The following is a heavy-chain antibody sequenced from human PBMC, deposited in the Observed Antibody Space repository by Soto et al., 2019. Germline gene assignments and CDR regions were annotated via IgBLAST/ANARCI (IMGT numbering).Heavy chain of an antibody. V-gene: IGHV1-18*01. CDR2: ISAYNGNT. CDR1: GYTFTSYG. J-gene: IGHJ6*02. Sequence: RASVKVSCKASGYTFTSYGISWVRQAPGQGLEWMGWISAYNGNTNYAQKLQGRVTMTTDTSTSTAYMELRSLRSDDTAVYYCARDRDVTGIQIWFSYYYYYGMDVWGQGTKVTVYS. CDR3: ARDRDVTGIQIWFSYYYYYGMDV. D-gene: IGHD5-18*01.